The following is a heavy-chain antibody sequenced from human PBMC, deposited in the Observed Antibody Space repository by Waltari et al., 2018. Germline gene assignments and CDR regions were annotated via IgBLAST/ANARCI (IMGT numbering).Heavy chain of an antibody. CDR2: INPSGVT. D-gene: IGHD4-17*01. CDR1: GGSFRDYS. Sequence: QVQLQQWGAGLLKPPETLSLTCAVYGGSFRDYSLSWVRQPPGKGREWIGEINPSGVTNYNPSLKSRVTISVDTSKNQFSLRLSSVTAADTAVYYCVRAFMVTTFSALRYHDYYGMDVWGQGTAVTVSS. V-gene: IGHV4-34*01. CDR3: VRAFMVTTFSALRYHDYYGMDV. J-gene: IGHJ6*02.